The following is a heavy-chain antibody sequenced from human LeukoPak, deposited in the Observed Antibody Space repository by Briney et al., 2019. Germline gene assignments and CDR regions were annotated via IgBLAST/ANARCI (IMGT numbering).Heavy chain of an antibody. CDR3: AREEEDYYDSGTYYFDF. D-gene: IGHD3-10*01. J-gene: IGHJ4*02. CDR1: GFTFTTYS. Sequence: GGSLRLSCAASGFTFTTYSMNWVRQAPGKGLEWVSSISSASDYIYYADSLKGRFTISRDNAKNSLYLQMNSLRAEDTAVYYCAREEEDYYDSGTYYFDFWGQGTLVTVSS. CDR2: ISSASDYI. V-gene: IGHV3-21*01.